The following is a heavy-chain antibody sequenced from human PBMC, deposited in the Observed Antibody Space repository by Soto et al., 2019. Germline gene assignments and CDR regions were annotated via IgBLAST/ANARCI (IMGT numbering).Heavy chain of an antibody. J-gene: IGHJ4*02. Sequence: ASVKVSCKAPGYTLTSYYMHWVRQAPGQGLEWMGIINPSGGSTNYAQKFQGRVTMTRDTSTSTVYMELSSLRSDDTAVYYCTRSAVRPSGGLIGPFDYWGQGTVVTVS. V-gene: IGHV1-46*01. CDR3: TRSAVRPSGGLIGPFDY. CDR1: GYTLTSYY. CDR2: INPSGGST. D-gene: IGHD3-16*02.